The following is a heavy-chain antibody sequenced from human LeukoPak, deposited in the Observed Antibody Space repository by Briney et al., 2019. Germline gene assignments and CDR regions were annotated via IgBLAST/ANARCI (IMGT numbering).Heavy chain of an antibody. V-gene: IGHV1-2*02. D-gene: IGHD2-15*01. CDR3: ARDLGFCRGDKCGSRTTISSYDY. Sequence: ASVKVSCKPSGYTFIDYYMHWVRQAPGQGIEWMGWLNPKNGTTDFAQKFQGRVTLTRETSTRRTYMELSSLRSDDTAVYYCARDLGFCRGDKCGSRTTISSYDYWGQGTRVTVSS. CDR2: LNPKNGTT. J-gene: IGHJ4*01. CDR1: GYTFIDYY.